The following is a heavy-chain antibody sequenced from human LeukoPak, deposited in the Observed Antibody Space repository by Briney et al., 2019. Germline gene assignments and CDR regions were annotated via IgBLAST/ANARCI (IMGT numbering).Heavy chain of an antibody. Sequence: ERSLRLSCAASGFTFSSYGMHWVRQAPGKGLEWVAVISYDGSNKYYADSVKGRFTISRDNSKNTLYLQMNSLRAEDTAVYYCAKGGLSTTVTTHGMDVWGQGTTVTVSS. D-gene: IGHD4-17*01. CDR2: ISYDGSNK. J-gene: IGHJ6*02. CDR3: AKGGLSTTVTTHGMDV. V-gene: IGHV3-30*18. CDR1: GFTFSSYG.